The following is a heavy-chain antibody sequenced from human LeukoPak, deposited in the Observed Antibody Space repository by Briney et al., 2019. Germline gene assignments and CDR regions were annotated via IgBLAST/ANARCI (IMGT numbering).Heavy chain of an antibody. D-gene: IGHD3-16*02. Sequence: GGSLRLSCAASKFIFDDYGMTWVRQAPGKGLEWVSGISWNSGSIGYADSVKGRFTISRDNAKNSLYLQMNSLRAEDTALYYCAKDSLRLRLGELSSLFDYWGQGTLVTVSS. CDR3: AKDSLRLRLGELSSLFDY. CDR1: KFIFDDYG. V-gene: IGHV3-9*01. CDR2: ISWNSGSI. J-gene: IGHJ4*02.